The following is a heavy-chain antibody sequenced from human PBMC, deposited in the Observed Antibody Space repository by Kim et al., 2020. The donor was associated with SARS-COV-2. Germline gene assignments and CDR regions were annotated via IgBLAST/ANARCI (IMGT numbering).Heavy chain of an antibody. Sequence: SETLSLTCAVYGGSFSGYYWSCIRQPPGKGLEWIGEINHSGSTNYNPSLKSRVTISVDTSKNQFSLKLSSVTAADTAVYYCARGGRLLWFGELLPFDYWGQGTLVTVSS. J-gene: IGHJ4*02. V-gene: IGHV4-34*01. CDR2: INHSGST. D-gene: IGHD3-10*01. CDR3: ARGGRLLWFGELLPFDY. CDR1: GGSFSGYY.